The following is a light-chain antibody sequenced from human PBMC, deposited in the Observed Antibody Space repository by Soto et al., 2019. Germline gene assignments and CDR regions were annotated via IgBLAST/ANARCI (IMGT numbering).Light chain of an antibody. V-gene: IGKV3-20*01. CDR2: GAS. Sequence: EIVLTQSPGTLSLSPGERATLSCRARQSVSSSFLAWYQQKPGQAPRLLIYGASSRATGIPDRFSGSGSGTDFTLTISRLEPEDFSVYYFQQYDSSPWTFGQGTKVEIK. CDR3: QQYDSSPWT. J-gene: IGKJ1*01. CDR1: QSVSSSF.